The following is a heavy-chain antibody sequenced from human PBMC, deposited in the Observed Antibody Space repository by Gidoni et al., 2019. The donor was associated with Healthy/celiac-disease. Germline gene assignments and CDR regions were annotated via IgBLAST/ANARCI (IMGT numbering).Heavy chain of an antibody. D-gene: IGHD3-3*01. CDR2: SNHSGST. CDR1: GGSFSGYY. CDR3: ARGYDLQYGGITQPHQPYNWFDP. Sequence: QVQLQQWGAGLLKPSETLSLTCAVYGGSFSGYYWSWIRQPPGKGLEWIGESNHSGSTNYNPYLKSRGTISVDTSKKQFSLKLSSVTAADTAVYYCARGYDLQYGGITQPHQPYNWFDPWGQGTLVTVSS. V-gene: IGHV4-34*01. J-gene: IGHJ5*02.